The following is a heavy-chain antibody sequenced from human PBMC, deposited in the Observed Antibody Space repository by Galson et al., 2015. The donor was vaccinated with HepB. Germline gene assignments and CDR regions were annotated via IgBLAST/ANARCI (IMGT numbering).Heavy chain of an antibody. CDR1: GFSLSTSGVG. J-gene: IGHJ5*02. D-gene: IGHD3-3*01. Sequence: PALVKPTQTLTLTCTFSGFSLSTSGVGVGWIRQPPGKALEWLALIYWDDDKRYSPSLKSRLTITKDTSKNQVVLTMTNMDPVDTATYYCAHRNYDFWSGFPRDRVGYWFDPWGQGTLVTVSS. V-gene: IGHV2-5*02. CDR3: AHRNYDFWSGFPRDRVGYWFDP. CDR2: IYWDDDK.